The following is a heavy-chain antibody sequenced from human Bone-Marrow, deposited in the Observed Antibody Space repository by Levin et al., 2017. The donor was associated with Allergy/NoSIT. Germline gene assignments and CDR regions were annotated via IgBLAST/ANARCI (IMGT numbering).Heavy chain of an antibody. V-gene: IGHV3-66*02. CDR1: GFTVSSNY. CDR3: ASRSYYDILTGPPPDYYYYMDV. J-gene: IGHJ6*03. D-gene: IGHD3-9*01. CDR2: IYSGGST. Sequence: GGSLRLSCAASGFTVSSNYMSWVRQAPGKGLEWVSVIYSGGSTYYADSVKGRFTISRDNSKNTLYLQMNSLRAEDTAVYYCASRSYYDILTGPPPDYYYYMDVWGKGTTVTVSS.